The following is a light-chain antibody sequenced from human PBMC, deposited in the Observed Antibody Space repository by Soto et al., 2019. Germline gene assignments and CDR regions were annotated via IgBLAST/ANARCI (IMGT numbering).Light chain of an antibody. CDR2: DAS. V-gene: IGKV3-11*01. Sequence: EIELTQSPGTLSLSPGERATLSCKASQSVSSYLLWYQQKRGQAPRLLIYDASNRATGIPARFRGSGSGTEFTLTIRRLEPEDFEVYYCQQRMNWPLTFGQGTRLEIK. J-gene: IGKJ5*01. CDR3: QQRMNWPLT. CDR1: QSVSSY.